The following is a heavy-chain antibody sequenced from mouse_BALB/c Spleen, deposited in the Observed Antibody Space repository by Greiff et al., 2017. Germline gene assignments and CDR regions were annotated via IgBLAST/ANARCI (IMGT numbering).Heavy chain of an antibody. D-gene: IGHD1-1*01. CDR2: IYPGDGDT. Sequence: QVQLKESGPELVKPGASVKISCKASGYAFSSSWMNWVKQRPGQGLEWIGRIYPGDGDTNYNGKFKGKATLTADKSSSTAYMQLSSLTSVDSAVYFCARSYTTVVATPMDYWGQGTSVTVSS. CDR3: ARSYTTVVATPMDY. V-gene: IGHV1-82*01. CDR1: GYAFSSSW. J-gene: IGHJ4*01.